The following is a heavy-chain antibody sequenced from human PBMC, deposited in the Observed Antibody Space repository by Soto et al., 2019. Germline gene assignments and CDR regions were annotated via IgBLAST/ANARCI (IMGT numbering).Heavy chain of an antibody. CDR1: GGSIXSYY. J-gene: IGHJ4*02. CDR3: ARGPGYDFWSGYYLPVYFDY. V-gene: IGHV4-59*01. Sequence: SETLSLTCSVSGGSIXSYYWSWIRQPPGKGLEWIGYIYYSGSTNYNPSLKSRVTISVDTSKNQFSLKLSSVTAADTAVYYCARGPGYDFWSGYYLPVYFDYWGQGTLVTVSS. D-gene: IGHD3-3*01. CDR2: IYYSGST.